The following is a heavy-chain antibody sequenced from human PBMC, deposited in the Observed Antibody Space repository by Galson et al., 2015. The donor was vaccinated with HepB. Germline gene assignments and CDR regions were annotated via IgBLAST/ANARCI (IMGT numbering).Heavy chain of an antibody. CDR2: INAGNGNT. CDR1: GYTFTSYA. J-gene: IGHJ5*02. Sequence: SVKVSCRASGYTFTSYAMHWVRQAPGQRLEWMGWINAGNGNTKYSQKFQGRVTITRDTSASTSASTVYMELSSLRSEDTAVYYCARDLSSSAGGFDPWGQGTLVTVSS. CDR3: ARDLSSSAGGFDP. V-gene: IGHV1-3*01. D-gene: IGHD6-6*01.